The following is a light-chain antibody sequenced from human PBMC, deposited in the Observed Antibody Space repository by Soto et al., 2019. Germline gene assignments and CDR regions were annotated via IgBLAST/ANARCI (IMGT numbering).Light chain of an antibody. CDR2: SNN. CDR3: AAWDDSLNGNVV. Sequence: QSVLTQPPSASGTPGQRVTISCSGSSSNIGSNTVNWYQQLPRTAPKLLIYSNNQRPSGVPDRFSGSKSGTSASLAISGLLSDDEADYYCAAWDDSLNGNVVFGGGTKVTVL. CDR1: SSNIGSNT. V-gene: IGLV1-44*01. J-gene: IGLJ2*01.